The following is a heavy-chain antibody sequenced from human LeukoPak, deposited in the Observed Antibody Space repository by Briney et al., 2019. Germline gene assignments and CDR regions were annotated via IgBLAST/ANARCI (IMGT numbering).Heavy chain of an antibody. CDR1: GYSFTSYW. CDR2: IYPGDSDT. Sequence: GESLKISCKGSGYSFTSYWIGWVRQMPGKGLEWMGIIYPGDSDTRYSPSFQGQVTISADKSISTAYLQWSSLKASDAAMYYCARHLRLWQNWFDPWGQGTLVTVSS. CDR3: ARHLRLWQNWFDP. J-gene: IGHJ5*02. V-gene: IGHV5-51*01. D-gene: IGHD5-18*01.